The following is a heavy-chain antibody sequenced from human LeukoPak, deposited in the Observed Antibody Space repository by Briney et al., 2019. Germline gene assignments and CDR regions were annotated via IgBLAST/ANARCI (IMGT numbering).Heavy chain of an antibody. CDR1: GFTVSTSY. CDR3: TRGYSSGWPDF. D-gene: IGHD6-25*01. Sequence: GGSLRLSCAASGFTVSTSYMNWVRQAPGKGLEWVSVIYGGGSTYYADSVRGRFTISRDNSKNTLYLQMNSLRAEDTAVYFCTRGYSSGWPDFWGQGTLVTVSS. J-gene: IGHJ4*02. CDR2: IYGGGST. V-gene: IGHV3-53*01.